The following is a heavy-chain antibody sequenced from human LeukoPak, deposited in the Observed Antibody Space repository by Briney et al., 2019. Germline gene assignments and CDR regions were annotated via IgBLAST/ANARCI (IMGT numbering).Heavy chain of an antibody. D-gene: IGHD5-12*01. Sequence: PSETLSLTCAVSGYSISSGYYWGWIRQPPGKGLEWIGSIYHSGSTYYNPFLKSRVTISVDTSKNQFSLKLSSVTAADTAVYYCARYIVATITTYYFDYWGQGTLVTVSS. V-gene: IGHV4-38-2*01. CDR1: GYSISSGYY. CDR2: IYHSGST. CDR3: ARYIVATITTYYFDY. J-gene: IGHJ4*02.